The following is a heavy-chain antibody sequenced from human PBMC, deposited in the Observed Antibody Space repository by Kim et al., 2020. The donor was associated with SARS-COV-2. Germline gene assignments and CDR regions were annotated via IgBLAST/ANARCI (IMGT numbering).Heavy chain of an antibody. CDR2: ISGSGGST. D-gene: IGHD3-10*01. CDR1: GFTFSSYA. CDR3: AKDYYGSGSIAPPFDY. V-gene: IGHV3-23*01. J-gene: IGHJ4*02. Sequence: GGSLRLSCAASGFTFSSYAMSWVRQAPGKGLEWVSAISGSGGSTYYADSVKGRFTISRDNSKNTLYLQMNSLRAEDTAVYYCAKDYYGSGSIAPPFDYWGQGTLVTVSS.